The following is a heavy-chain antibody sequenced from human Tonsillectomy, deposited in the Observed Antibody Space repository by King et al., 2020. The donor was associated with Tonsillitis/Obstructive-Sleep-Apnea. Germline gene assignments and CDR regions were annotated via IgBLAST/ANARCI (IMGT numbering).Heavy chain of an antibody. CDR1: GYTFTSYD. CDR2: MNPNSGNT. Sequence: QLVQSGAEVKKPGASVKVSCKASGYTFTSYDINWVRQATGQGLEWMGWMNPNSGNTGYAQKFQGRVTMTRNTSISTAYMELSSLRSEDTAVYYSARGAYSWSNYYYSYKYMDVWCKGTTVTVSS. J-gene: IGHJ6*03. CDR3: ARGAYSWSNYYYSYKYMDV. D-gene: IGHD1-26*01. V-gene: IGHV1-8*01.